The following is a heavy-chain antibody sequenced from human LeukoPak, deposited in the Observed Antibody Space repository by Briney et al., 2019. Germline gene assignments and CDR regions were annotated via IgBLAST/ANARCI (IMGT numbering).Heavy chain of an antibody. CDR3: ARHAYDILTGYWVDAFDI. J-gene: IGHJ3*02. Sequence: KPSETLSLTCTVSGDSITTYYWSWIRQPPGKGLEWIAYIYYTGNTNYNPSLKSRVTISVDTSKNQFSLKLSSVTAADTAVYYCARHAYDILTGYWVDAFDIWGQGTMVTVSS. CDR1: GDSITTYY. CDR2: IYYTGNT. V-gene: IGHV4-59*08. D-gene: IGHD3-9*01.